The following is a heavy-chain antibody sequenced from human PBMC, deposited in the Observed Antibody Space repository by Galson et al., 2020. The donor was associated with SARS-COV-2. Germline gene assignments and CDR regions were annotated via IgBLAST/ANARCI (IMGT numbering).Heavy chain of an antibody. Sequence: SETLSLTCTVSGYSVSTTNYWGWVRQPPGRGLEWIGSVYPSGTTYYHPSLKSRVTISVDTSKNQFSLRLDSVTAADTALYYCARQGVNMIVLVTVPGWYFDLWGRGTLVTVSS. CDR3: ARQGVNMIVLVTVPGWYFDL. V-gene: IGHV4-38-2*02. CDR2: VYPSGTT. CDR1: GYSVSTTNY. D-gene: IGHD3-22*01. J-gene: IGHJ2*01.